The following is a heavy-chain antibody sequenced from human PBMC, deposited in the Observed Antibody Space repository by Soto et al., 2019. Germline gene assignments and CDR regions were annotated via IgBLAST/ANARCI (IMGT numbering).Heavy chain of an antibody. D-gene: IGHD5-18*01. J-gene: IGHJ4*02. V-gene: IGHV3-23*01. Sequence: GGSLRLSCAASGFTFSSYAMSWVRQAPGKGLEWVSAISGSGGSTYYADTVKGRFTISRDNSKNTLYLQMNSLRAEDTAVYYCEKGGIQRFFDYWGQGTLVTVYS. CDR1: GFTFSSYA. CDR3: EKGGIQRFFDY. CDR2: ISGSGGST.